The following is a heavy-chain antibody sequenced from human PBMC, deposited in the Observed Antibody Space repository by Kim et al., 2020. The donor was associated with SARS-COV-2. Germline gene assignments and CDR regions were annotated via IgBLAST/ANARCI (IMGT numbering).Heavy chain of an antibody. Sequence: SETLSLTCAVSGGSISSSNWWSWVRQPPGKGLEWIGAIDHSGSTNYNSSLKSRLTIEVDKAKNQFSLKLSSVTAADTAVYYSAGGVSRAWTRRDYYDPWGQGTRVTVSS. V-gene: IGHV4-4*02. CDR1: GGSISSSNW. CDR3: AGGVSRAWTRRDYYDP. CDR2: IDHSGST. J-gene: IGHJ5*02. D-gene: IGHD6-19*01.